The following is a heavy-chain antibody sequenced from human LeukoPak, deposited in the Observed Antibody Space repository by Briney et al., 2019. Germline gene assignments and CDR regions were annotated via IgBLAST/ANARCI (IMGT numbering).Heavy chain of an antibody. D-gene: IGHD6-19*01. V-gene: IGHV1-46*01. CDR1: AYIFTSYY. CDR2: INPSGGST. J-gene: IGHJ5*02. CDR3: ARGLAVPGDFDP. Sequence: ASVRVSCETSAYIFTSYYIHWVRQAPGQGLEWMGVINPSGGSTSYAQKFQGRVTMTRDTSTSTVYMELSSLRSEDTAVYYCARGLAVPGDFDPWGQGTLVTVSS.